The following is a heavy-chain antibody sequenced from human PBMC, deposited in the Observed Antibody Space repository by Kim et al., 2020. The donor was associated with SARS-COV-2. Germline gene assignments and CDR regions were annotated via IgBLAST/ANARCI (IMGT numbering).Heavy chain of an antibody. Sequence: SVKGRFTISRENAKNSLYLQMNSLRAGDTAVYYCARAPKTTVTTYGAFDIWGQGTMVTVSS. CDR3: ARAPKTTVTTYGAFDI. J-gene: IGHJ3*02. D-gene: IGHD4-17*01. V-gene: IGHV3-13*01.